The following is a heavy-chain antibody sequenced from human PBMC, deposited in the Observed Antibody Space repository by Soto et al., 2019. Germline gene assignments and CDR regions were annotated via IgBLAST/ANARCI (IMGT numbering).Heavy chain of an antibody. CDR1: GFTFSSYA. Sequence: GGSLRLSYAVSGFTFSSYAMSWVRQAPGKGLEWVSAISGSGGSTYYADSVKGRFTISRDNSKNTLYLQMNSLRAEDTAVYYCAKLWFGELLYNSAFDYWGQGTLVTVSS. CDR3: AKLWFGELLYNSAFDY. J-gene: IGHJ4*02. D-gene: IGHD3-10*01. V-gene: IGHV3-23*01. CDR2: ISGSGGST.